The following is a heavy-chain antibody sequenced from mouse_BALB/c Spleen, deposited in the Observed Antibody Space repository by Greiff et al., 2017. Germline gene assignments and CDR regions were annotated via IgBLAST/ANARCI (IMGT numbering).Heavy chain of an antibody. CDR3: ARAPLYDGYYAWFAY. CDR2: ISYSGST. Sequence: EVKLVESGPGLVKPSQSLSLTCTVTGYSITSDYAWNWIRQFPGNKLEWMGYISYSGSTSYNPSLKSRISITRDTSKNQFFLQLNSVTTEDTATYYCARAPLYDGYYAWFAYWGQGTLVTVSA. J-gene: IGHJ3*01. D-gene: IGHD2-3*01. V-gene: IGHV3-2*02. CDR1: GYSITSDYA.